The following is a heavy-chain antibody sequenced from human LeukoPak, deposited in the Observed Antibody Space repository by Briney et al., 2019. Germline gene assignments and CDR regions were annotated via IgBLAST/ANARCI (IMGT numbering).Heavy chain of an antibody. Sequence: GGSLRLSCAASGFTFSSYAMSWVRQAPGKGLEWVSGFSVSDGITYYADSVKGRFTISRDNSKNTLYLQMNSLRVEDTAVYYCAKWGCSGGDCYPFDYWGQGTLVTVSS. J-gene: IGHJ4*02. V-gene: IGHV3-23*01. CDR3: AKWGCSGGDCYPFDY. D-gene: IGHD2-15*01. CDR2: FSVSDGIT. CDR1: GFTFSSYA.